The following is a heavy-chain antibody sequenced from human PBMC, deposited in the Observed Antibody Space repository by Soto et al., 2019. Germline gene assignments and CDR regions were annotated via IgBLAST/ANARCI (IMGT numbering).Heavy chain of an antibody. Sequence: LQLQESGPGLVKSSETLSLTCTVSGGSISCSSYYWGWIRQPPGKGLEWIGSIYYSGSTYYNPSLKSRVTIFGDTSTNQFTLRLSSVTAADTAVYYCVRHPRFRAYGDQRYWFEPWGQGTLVTVSS. CDR3: VRHPRFRAYGDQRYWFEP. CDR2: IYYSGST. D-gene: IGHD4-17*01. V-gene: IGHV4-39*01. J-gene: IGHJ5*02. CDR1: GGSISCSSYY.